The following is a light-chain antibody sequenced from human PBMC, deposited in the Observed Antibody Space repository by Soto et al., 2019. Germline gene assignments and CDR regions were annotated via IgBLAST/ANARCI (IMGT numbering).Light chain of an antibody. Sequence: QSVLTQPPSASGTPGQTVTSSCSGSRSNIGNNAVSWYQQFPGTAPKLLIYNSNQRPAGVPDRFSGSKSGTSASLAISGLQSEDEADYYCATWDDSLNARGVFGGGTKLTVL. CDR2: NSN. J-gene: IGLJ3*02. CDR1: RSNIGNNA. CDR3: ATWDDSLNARGV. V-gene: IGLV1-44*01.